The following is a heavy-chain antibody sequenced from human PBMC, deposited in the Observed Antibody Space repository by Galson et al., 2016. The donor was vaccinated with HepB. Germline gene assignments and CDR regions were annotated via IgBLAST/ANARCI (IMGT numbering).Heavy chain of an antibody. CDR3: ARDRFMLVWSGNLFDY. J-gene: IGHJ4*02. Sequence: SVKVSCKASGYTFNTYVIHWVRQAPGQRPEWMGWINTASGNTKYSQKLQGRISITKDTSASTAYLELNSLISEDTAVYFCARDRFMLVWSGNLFDYWGQGALVTVSS. CDR2: INTASGNT. D-gene: IGHD1-7*01. CDR1: GYTFNTYV. V-gene: IGHV1-3*04.